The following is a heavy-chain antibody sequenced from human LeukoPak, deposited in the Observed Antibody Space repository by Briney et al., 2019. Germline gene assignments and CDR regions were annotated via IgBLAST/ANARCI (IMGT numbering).Heavy chain of an antibody. CDR1: GGSVTSDSYS. CDR2: LSHNGLN. D-gene: IGHD5-18*01. V-gene: IGHV4-39*01. CDR3: ARPRGGIQLWGD. Sequence: SETLSLTCTVSGGSVTSDSYSWGWIRQPPGKGLQWIVTLSHNGLNYYNPSLKSRVAMPVDRSKNQFSLRLSSVTAADTAVYYCARPRGGIQLWGDWGQGTLVTVSS. J-gene: IGHJ4*02.